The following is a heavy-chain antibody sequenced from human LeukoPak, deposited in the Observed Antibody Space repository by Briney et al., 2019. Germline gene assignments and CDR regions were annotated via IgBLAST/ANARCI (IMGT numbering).Heavy chain of an antibody. CDR2: IYSGGAT. V-gene: IGHV3-53*01. CDR3: AKDRGIVVVPTLFDY. Sequence: GGSLRLSXAASGFTVSSKYMSWVRRAPGKGLEWVSVIYSGGATYYADSVKGRFTVSRDNSKNTLYLQMNSLRAEDTAVYYCAKDRGIVVVPTLFDYWGKGTLVTVSS. D-gene: IGHD2-2*01. J-gene: IGHJ4*02. CDR1: GFTVSSKY.